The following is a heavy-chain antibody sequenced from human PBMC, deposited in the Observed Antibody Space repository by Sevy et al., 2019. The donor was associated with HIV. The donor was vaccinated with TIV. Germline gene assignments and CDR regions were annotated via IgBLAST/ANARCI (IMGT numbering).Heavy chain of an antibody. Sequence: GGSLRLSCAVSGFTFSSYSMNWVRQAPGKGLEWVSSISSSSTYIYYADSVKGRFTISRDNAKNSLYLQMNSLRAEDTAVYYCSRDLVLPTTIDYFYYGMDVWGQGTTVTVSS. J-gene: IGHJ6*02. CDR2: ISSSSTYI. V-gene: IGHV3-21*01. CDR1: GFTFSSYS. CDR3: SRDLVLPTTIDYFYYGMDV. D-gene: IGHD2-2*02.